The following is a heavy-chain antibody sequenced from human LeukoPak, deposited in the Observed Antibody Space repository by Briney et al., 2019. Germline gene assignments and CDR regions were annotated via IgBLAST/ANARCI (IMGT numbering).Heavy chain of an antibody. CDR3: AKDSGYYDILTGYYQNWFDP. CDR2: ISYDGSNK. J-gene: IGHJ5*02. Sequence: GSLRLSCAASGFTFSSYGMHWVRQAPGKGLEWVAVISYDGSNKYYADSVKGRFTISRDNSKNTLYLQMNSLRAEDTAVYYCAKDSGYYDILTGYYQNWFDPWGQGTLVTVSS. CDR1: GFTFSSYG. V-gene: IGHV3-30*18. D-gene: IGHD3-9*01.